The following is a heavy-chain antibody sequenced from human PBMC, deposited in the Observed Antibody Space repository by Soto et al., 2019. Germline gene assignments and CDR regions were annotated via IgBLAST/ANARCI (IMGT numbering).Heavy chain of an antibody. J-gene: IGHJ4*02. CDR1: GITCG. CDR3: ATDERDDCSSINCHDFEH. CDR2: IRLHNGDT. D-gene: IGHD2-15*01. Sequence: QVHLVQSGPELKKPGASVKVSCKAAGITCGISWVRQAPGQGLEWMGWIRLHNGDTNNAPNLPGRTTITTDTSTSTTYMELRSLRSDDTAVYYCATDERDDCSSINCHDFEHWVQGTLVTVSS. V-gene: IGHV1-18*04.